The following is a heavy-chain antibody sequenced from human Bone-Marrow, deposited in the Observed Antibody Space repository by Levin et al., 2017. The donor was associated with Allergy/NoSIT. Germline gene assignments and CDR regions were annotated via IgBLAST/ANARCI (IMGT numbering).Heavy chain of an antibody. D-gene: IGHD2-21*02. CDR2: MNRAGTFR. V-gene: IGHV3-74*01. Sequence: GGSLRLSCAASGFAFDNHWMHWVRQVSGKGLEWVSRMNRAGTFRHYADSVKGRFTISRDNAGSTLFLQMNSLTAEDTGIYFCTRDLTRDHSALWGHGTQVTVSS. CDR3: TRDLTRDHSAL. CDR1: GFAFDNHW. J-gene: IGHJ4*01.